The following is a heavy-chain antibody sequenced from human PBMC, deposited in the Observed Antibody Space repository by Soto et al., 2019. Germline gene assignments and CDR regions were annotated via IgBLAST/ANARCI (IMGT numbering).Heavy chain of an antibody. CDR3: AADPYCGGDCYFDY. J-gene: IGHJ4*02. D-gene: IGHD2-21*02. V-gene: IGHV1-58*01. Sequence: SAVQWVRRARGQRLEWIGWIVVDSGNTNYAQKFEERVTITRDMSTNAAYMELTSLRSEDTAVYYCAADPYCGGDCYFDYWGQGIMVTVSS. CDR1: SA. CDR2: IVVDSGNT.